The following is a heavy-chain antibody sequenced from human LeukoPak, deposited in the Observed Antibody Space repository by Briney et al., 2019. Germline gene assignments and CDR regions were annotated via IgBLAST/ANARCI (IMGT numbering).Heavy chain of an antibody. CDR3: ARPPRTRYSSGWYTPEYYFDY. D-gene: IGHD6-19*01. V-gene: IGHV4-39*07. J-gene: IGHJ4*02. CDR2: IYYSGST. Sequence: SETLSLTCTVSGGSISSSSYYWGWIRQPPGKGLEWIGSIYYSGSTNYNPSLKSRVTISVDTSKNQFSLKLSSVTAADTAAYYCARPPRTRYSSGWYTPEYYFDYWGQGTLVTVSS. CDR1: GGSISSSSYY.